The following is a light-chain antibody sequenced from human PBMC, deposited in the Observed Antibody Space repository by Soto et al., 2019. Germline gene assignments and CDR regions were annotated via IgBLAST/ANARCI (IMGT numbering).Light chain of an antibody. CDR3: MQGFGLWT. V-gene: IGKV2-30*01. J-gene: IGKJ1*01. CDR1: QSLVYRDGNTY. Sequence: VVMTQSPLSLPVTLGQPASISCRSSQSLVYRDGNTYLSWFQQRPGQSPRRLIYKVSNRDSGVPDRFSGSGSGTDFTLKISRVEAEDVGLYYCMQGFGLWTFGQGTKVEIK. CDR2: KVS.